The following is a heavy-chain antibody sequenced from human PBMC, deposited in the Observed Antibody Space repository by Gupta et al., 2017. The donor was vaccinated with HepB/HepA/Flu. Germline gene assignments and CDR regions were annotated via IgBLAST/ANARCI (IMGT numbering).Heavy chain of an antibody. CDR1: GYTFTSYD. CDR2: MNPNSGNT. J-gene: IGHJ6*02. Sequence: QVQLVQSGAEVKKPGASVKVSCKASGYTFTSYDINWVRQATGQGLEWMGWMNPNSGNTGYAQKFQGRVTMTRNTSISTAYMELSSLRSEDTAVYYCAREQSVTGYYYYYGMDVWGQGTTVTVSS. V-gene: IGHV1-8*01. D-gene: IGHD4-11*01. CDR3: AREQSVTGYYYYYGMDV.